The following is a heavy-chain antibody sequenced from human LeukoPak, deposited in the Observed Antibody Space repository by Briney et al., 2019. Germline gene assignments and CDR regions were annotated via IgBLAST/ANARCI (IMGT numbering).Heavy chain of an antibody. D-gene: IGHD3-10*01. CDR1: GGSISGYY. CDR2: ISYSGST. Sequence: ASETLSLTCTVSGGSISGYYWSWIRQPPGKGLEWIGYISYSGSTNYNPSLKSRVTISVDTSKNQFSLKLSSVTAADTAVYYCARVFMVRGVIIKLDYWGQGTLVTVSS. J-gene: IGHJ4*02. V-gene: IGHV4-59*12. CDR3: ARVFMVRGVIIKLDY.